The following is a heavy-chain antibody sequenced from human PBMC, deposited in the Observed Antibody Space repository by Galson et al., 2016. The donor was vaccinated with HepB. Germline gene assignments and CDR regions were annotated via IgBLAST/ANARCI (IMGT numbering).Heavy chain of an antibody. D-gene: IGHD2/OR15-2a*01. CDR2: IKEDGTVT. J-gene: IGHJ4*02. CDR1: GFSFNNHW. V-gene: IGHV3-7*01. CDR3: ARDMYTTARDY. Sequence: SLRLSCAASGFSFNNHWLSWIRQAPGKGLERVANIKEDGTVTNYVDSVRGRFTISRDNAKNSWYLQMDNLRAEDTAVYYCARDMYTTARDYWGQGTLVTVSS.